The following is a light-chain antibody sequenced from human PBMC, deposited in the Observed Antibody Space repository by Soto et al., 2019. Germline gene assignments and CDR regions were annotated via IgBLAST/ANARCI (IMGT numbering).Light chain of an antibody. CDR3: SSFTSTPTVL. V-gene: IGLV2-14*01. Sequence: QSALTQPASVSGSPGQSITISCTGTSSDVGGYNYVSWYQQHPGKAPKLMIYNVSNRPSGVSNRFSGSKSGNTASLTISGLQAEDEGHYYCSSFTSTPTVLFGGGTQLTVL. CDR2: NVS. CDR1: SSDVGGYNY. J-gene: IGLJ2*01.